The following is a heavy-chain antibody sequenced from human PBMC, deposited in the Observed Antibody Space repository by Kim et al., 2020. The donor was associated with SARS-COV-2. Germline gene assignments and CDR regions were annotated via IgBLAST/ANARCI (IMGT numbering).Heavy chain of an antibody. V-gene: IGHV1-46*01. CDR3: ARIPQGGYYYDSSDAFDI. CDR2: INPSGGST. D-gene: IGHD3-22*01. CDR1: GYTFTSYY. Sequence: ASVKVSCKASGYTFTSYYMHWVRQAPGQGLEWMGIINPSGGSTSYAQKFQGRVTMTRDTSTSTVYMELSSLRSEDTAVYYCARIPQGGYYYDSSDAFDIWGQGTMVTVSS. J-gene: IGHJ3*02.